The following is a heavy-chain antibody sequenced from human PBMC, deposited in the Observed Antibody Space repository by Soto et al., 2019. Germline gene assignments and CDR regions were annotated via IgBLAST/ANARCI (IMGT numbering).Heavy chain of an antibody. CDR3: ARSSGNYVQSREFDY. CDR2: INSGGNT. J-gene: IGHJ4*02. Sequence: EVQLVESGGDMVQPGGSLRLSCVASGFTVSSNYMNWVRQAPGKGLEWVSLINSGGNTHYADSVEGGFTISRDNSKNTLYLQMNRLRVDDTAVYYCARSSGNYVQSREFDYWGQGTLVTVSS. CDR1: GFTVSSNY. D-gene: IGHD1-7*01. V-gene: IGHV3-66*01.